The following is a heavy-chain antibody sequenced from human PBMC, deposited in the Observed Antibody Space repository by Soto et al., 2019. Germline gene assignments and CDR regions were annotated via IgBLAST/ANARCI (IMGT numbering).Heavy chain of an antibody. CDR2: IIPILKTA. CDR3: TREGGGYGGNSIV. J-gene: IGHJ4*02. V-gene: IGHV1-69*06. Sequence: QVQLVQSGAEVKKPGSSVKVSCKASGGTFSSYAISWVRQAPGQGPEWMGGIIPILKTADYAQKFQGRVTITPEKPMSTTYRELRSRRSEDTAVYYCTREGGGYGGNSIVWGQGTLVTVSS. D-gene: IGHD2-21*02. CDR1: GGTFSSYA.